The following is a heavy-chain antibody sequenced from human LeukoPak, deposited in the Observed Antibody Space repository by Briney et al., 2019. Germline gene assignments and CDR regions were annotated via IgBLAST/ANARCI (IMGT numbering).Heavy chain of an antibody. D-gene: IGHD4-23*01. CDR2: INHSGST. V-gene: IGHV4-34*01. Sequence: SETLSLTCAVYGGSFSGYYWSWIRQPPGKGLEWIGEINHSGSTNYNPSLKSRVTISVDTSKNQFSLKLSSVTAADTAVYYCARASHAGKDYYYYGMDVWGQGTTVTVSS. J-gene: IGHJ6*02. CDR1: GGSFSGYY. CDR3: ARASHAGKDYYYYGMDV.